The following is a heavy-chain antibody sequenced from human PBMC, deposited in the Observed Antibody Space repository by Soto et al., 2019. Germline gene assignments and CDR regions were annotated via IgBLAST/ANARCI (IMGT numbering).Heavy chain of an antibody. Sequence: ASVKVSCKVSGYTLTELSMHWVRQAPGKGLEWMGGFDPEDGETIYAQKFQGRVTMTEDTSTDTAYMELSSLRSEDTAVYYCATGLAYRYGYFYWGPGTLVNVSS. D-gene: IGHD5-18*01. CDR1: GYTLTELS. CDR2: FDPEDGET. CDR3: ATGLAYRYGYFY. J-gene: IGHJ4*02. V-gene: IGHV1-24*01.